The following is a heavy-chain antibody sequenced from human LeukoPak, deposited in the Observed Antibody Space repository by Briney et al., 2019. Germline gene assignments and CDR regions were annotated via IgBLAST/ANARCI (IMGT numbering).Heavy chain of an antibody. J-gene: IGHJ4*02. Sequence: SETLSLTCTVSGGSISSSSYYWGWIRQPPGKGLEWIGNICYTGSTYYNPSLKSRVTISIDTSKNQFSLKLSSVTAADTSVYYCARRRQGSGNSDYWGQGTLVTVSS. CDR1: GGSISSSSYY. CDR2: ICYTGST. D-gene: IGHD3-10*01. V-gene: IGHV4-39*01. CDR3: ARRRQGSGNSDY.